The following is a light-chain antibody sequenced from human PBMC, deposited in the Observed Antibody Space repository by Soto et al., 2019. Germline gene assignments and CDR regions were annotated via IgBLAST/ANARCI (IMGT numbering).Light chain of an antibody. Sequence: QSVLTQPPSVSGAPGQRVTISCTESSSNIGAGYDVHWYQQLPGTAPKLLIYGNSNRPSGVPDRFSGSKSGTSASLAITGLQAADEADYYCQSYASSLSRYVFGNGTKVTVL. J-gene: IGLJ1*01. V-gene: IGLV1-40*01. CDR3: QSYASSLSRYV. CDR2: GNS. CDR1: SSNIGAGYD.